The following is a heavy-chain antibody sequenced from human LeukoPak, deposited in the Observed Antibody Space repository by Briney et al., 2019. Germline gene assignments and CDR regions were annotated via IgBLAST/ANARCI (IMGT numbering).Heavy chain of an antibody. Sequence: SETLSLTRTVSGGSISSYYWSWIRQPPGKGLEWIGYIYYSGSTNYNPSLKSRVTISVDTSKNRFSLKLSSVTAADTAVYYCARLISYNSSGGLALDYWGQGTLVTVSS. J-gene: IGHJ4*02. V-gene: IGHV4-59*08. CDR2: IYYSGST. CDR3: ARLISYNSSGGLALDY. CDR1: GGSISSYY. D-gene: IGHD6-13*01.